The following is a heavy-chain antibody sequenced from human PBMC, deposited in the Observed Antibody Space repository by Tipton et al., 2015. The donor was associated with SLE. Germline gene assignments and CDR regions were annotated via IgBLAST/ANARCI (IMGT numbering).Heavy chain of an antibody. D-gene: IGHD3-10*01. V-gene: IGHV4-38-2*01. CDR2: IDHSGTT. CDR1: GHSISSGYY. Sequence: LRLSCAVSGHSISSGYYWAWIRQPPGQGLEWIGSIDHSGTTYYNPSLQSRVSISLDTSRNHFSLHLSSVTAADTGVYYCASGGFYGSGSYYGGWFDPWGQGTLVTVSS. J-gene: IGHJ5*02. CDR3: ASGGFYGSGSYYGGWFDP.